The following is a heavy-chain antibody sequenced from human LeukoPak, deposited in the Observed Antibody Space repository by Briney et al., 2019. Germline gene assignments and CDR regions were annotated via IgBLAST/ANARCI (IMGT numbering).Heavy chain of an antibody. D-gene: IGHD4-17*01. J-gene: IGHJ3*02. V-gene: IGHV3-7*01. CDR1: GFSFSTYW. CDR3: VRDQGTTMTSYAFHI. Sequence: GGSLRLSCGTSGFSFSTYWMTWVRQAPGTGLEWVANINQDGSEQNYVDSVKGRFTISRDNAKNSLYLQMDSLRGDDTAMYFCVRDQGTTMTSYAFHIWGQGTMVTVS. CDR2: INQDGSEQ.